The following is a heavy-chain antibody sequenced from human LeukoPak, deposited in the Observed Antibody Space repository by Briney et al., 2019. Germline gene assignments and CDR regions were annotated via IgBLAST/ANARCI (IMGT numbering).Heavy chain of an antibody. CDR3: ARDHRTTVTVYYFDY. CDR1: GFTFSTYA. CDR2: ISGSGGST. Sequence: GGSLRLSCAASGFTFSTYAMSWVRQAPGKGLEWVSAISGSGGSTYYADSVKGRFTISRDNSKNTLYLQMNSLRAEDTAVYYCARDHRTTVTVYYFDYWGQRTLVTVSS. V-gene: IGHV3-23*01. J-gene: IGHJ4*02. D-gene: IGHD4-17*01.